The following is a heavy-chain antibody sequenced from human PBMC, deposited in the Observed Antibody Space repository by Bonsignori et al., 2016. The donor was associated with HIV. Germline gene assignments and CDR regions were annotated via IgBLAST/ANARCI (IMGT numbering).Heavy chain of an antibody. Sequence: WIRQPPGKGLEWIGSIYYSGSTYYNPSLKSRVTISVDTSKNQFSLKLSSVTAADTAVYYCARVVKSGYSSGSAANWGQGTLVTVSS. CDR3: ARVVKSGYSSGSAAN. D-gene: IGHD6-19*01. V-gene: IGHV4-39*07. CDR2: IYYSGST. J-gene: IGHJ4*02.